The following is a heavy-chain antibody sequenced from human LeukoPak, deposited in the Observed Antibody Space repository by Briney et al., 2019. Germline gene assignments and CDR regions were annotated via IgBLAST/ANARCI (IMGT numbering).Heavy chain of an antibody. D-gene: IGHD3-22*01. V-gene: IGHV4-38-2*01. J-gene: IGHJ3*01. CDR1: GFFVSSGYY. CDR3: ARHDSSGLYNAFDF. Sequence: SETLSLTCSVSGFFVSSGYYWGWIRQPPGKGLEWIGSIYHRGTTYYNPSLKSRVSMSVDTSKNQFSLKLTSVTAADTAVYYCARHDSSGLYNAFDFWGQGTMVTVSS. CDR2: IYHRGTT.